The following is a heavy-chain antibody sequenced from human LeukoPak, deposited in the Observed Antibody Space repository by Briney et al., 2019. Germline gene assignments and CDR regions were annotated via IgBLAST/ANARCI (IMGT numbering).Heavy chain of an antibody. CDR3: ARYYYDSSGYYYFDY. J-gene: IGHJ4*02. CDR1: GFTFSSYT. CDR2: ISSSSSY. V-gene: IGHV3-21*01. D-gene: IGHD3-22*01. Sequence: GGSLRLSCTASGFTFSSYTMNWVRQSPGKGLEWISSISSSSSYYADSVKGRFTISRDNAKNSLYLQMNSLRAEDTAVYYCARYYYDSSGYYYFDYWGQGTLVTVSS.